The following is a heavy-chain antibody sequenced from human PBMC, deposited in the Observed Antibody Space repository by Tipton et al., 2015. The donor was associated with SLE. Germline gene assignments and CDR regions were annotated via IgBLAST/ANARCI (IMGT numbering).Heavy chain of an antibody. CDR2: INQDGSEK. J-gene: IGHJ4*02. CDR3: SDGHHYFDY. V-gene: IGHV3-7*01. D-gene: IGHD5-24*01. CDR1: GFSFSSFC. Sequence: QLVQSGGGLVQPGGSLRLSCAASGFSFSSFCMNWVRQAPGKGLEWVANINQDGSEKYYVDSVKGRFTISRDNAKNSLYLQMHSLRAEDTAVYYCSDGHHYFDYWGQGALVTVSS.